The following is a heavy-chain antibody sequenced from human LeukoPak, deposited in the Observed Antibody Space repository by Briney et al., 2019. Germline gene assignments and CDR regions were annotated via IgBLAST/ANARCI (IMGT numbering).Heavy chain of an antibody. J-gene: IGHJ6*02. D-gene: IGHD3-10*01. CDR1: GYTFTSYG. CDR2: ISAYNGNT. Sequence: ASVKVSCKASGYTFTSYGISWVRQAPGQGLEWMGWISAYNGNTNYAQKLQGRVTMTTDTSTSTAYMELRSLRSDDTAVYYCARDQGLLWFGELLVAPDYYYYYGMDVWGQGTTVTVSS. V-gene: IGHV1-18*01. CDR3: ARDQGLLWFGELLVAPDYYYYYGMDV.